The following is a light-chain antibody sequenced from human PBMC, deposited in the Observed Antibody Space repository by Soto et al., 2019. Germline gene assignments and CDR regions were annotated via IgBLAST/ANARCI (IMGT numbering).Light chain of an antibody. V-gene: IGLV2-8*01. CDR1: SSDVGGYNY. CDR2: EVS. CDR3: SSYGGSNTVV. J-gene: IGLJ2*01. Sequence: QSVLTQPPSASGSPGQSVTISCTGSSSDVGGYNYVSWYQQHPGKAPKLMIYEVSKRPSGVPDRLTGSKSGNTDSLTVSGPQAEDEADYYCSSYGGSNTVVFGGGNKLTFL.